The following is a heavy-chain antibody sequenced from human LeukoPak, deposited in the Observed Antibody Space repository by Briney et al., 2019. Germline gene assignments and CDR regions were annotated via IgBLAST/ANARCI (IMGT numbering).Heavy chain of an antibody. J-gene: IGHJ3*02. CDR1: GFNFNNAW. Sequence: GGSLRLSCTTSGFNFNNAWMNWVRQAPGKGLEWVSTISGGGSSTFYAESVKGRFTISRDNAKNTLFLQMNSLRAEDTAVYYCARDRGSRHDAFDIWGQGTVVTVSS. V-gene: IGHV3-23*01. CDR3: ARDRGSRHDAFDI. D-gene: IGHD3-10*01. CDR2: ISGGGSST.